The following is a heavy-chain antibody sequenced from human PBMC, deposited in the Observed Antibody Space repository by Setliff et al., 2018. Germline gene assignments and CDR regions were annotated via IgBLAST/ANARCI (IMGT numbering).Heavy chain of an antibody. CDR1: GYTFTGSY. V-gene: IGHV1-18*04. CDR2: ISAYNGDT. J-gene: IGHJ3*02. CDR3: ARGGYGGYHEALDI. Sequence: ASVKVSCKASGYTFTGSYIHWVRQAPGQGLEWMGWISAYNGDTNFIQKFHDRVTMTTDRSTSTAYMELRSLGSDDTAMYYCARGGYGGYHEALDIWGQGTMVTVSS. D-gene: IGHD5-12*01.